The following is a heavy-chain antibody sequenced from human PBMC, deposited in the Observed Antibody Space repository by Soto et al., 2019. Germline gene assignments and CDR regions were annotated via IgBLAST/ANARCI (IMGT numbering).Heavy chain of an antibody. CDR3: GRGVGIAVAGYYFDY. V-gene: IGHV4-59*01. CDR2: IYYSGST. Sequence: SETLSLTCTVSGGSISSYYWSWIRQPPGKGLEWIGYIYYSGSTNYNPSLKSRVTISVDTSKNQFSLKLSSVTAADTAVYYCGRGVGIAVAGYYFDYWGQGTLVTVSS. J-gene: IGHJ4*02. CDR1: GGSISSYY. D-gene: IGHD6-19*01.